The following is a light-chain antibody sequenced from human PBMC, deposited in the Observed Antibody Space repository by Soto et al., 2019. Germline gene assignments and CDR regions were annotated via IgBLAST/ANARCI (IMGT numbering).Light chain of an antibody. V-gene: IGKV3-20*01. CDR3: QQYGSSPYA. CDR2: DAS. J-gene: IGKJ2*01. CDR1: QSVSSSS. Sequence: EIVLTQSPGTLSLSPGERATLSCRASQSVSSSSLAWYQQTPGQAPNLLIYDASTRATGIPDRFSGSGSGTDFTLTISRLEPEDFAVYYCQQYGSSPYACGQGTKLEIK.